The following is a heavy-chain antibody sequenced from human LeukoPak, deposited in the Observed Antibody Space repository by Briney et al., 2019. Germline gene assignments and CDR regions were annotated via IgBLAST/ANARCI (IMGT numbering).Heavy chain of an antibody. J-gene: IGHJ4*02. CDR2: IYYSGST. CDR1: GGSISSGDYY. V-gene: IGHV4-30-4*01. D-gene: IGHD6-13*01. Sequence: SETLSLTCTVSGGSISSGDYYWSWIRQPPGKGLEWIGYIYYSGSTYYNPSLKSRVTISVDTSKNQFSLKLSSVTAADTAVYYCARGSTDSSSWPPFDYWGQGTLVTVSS. CDR3: ARGSTDSSSWPPFDY.